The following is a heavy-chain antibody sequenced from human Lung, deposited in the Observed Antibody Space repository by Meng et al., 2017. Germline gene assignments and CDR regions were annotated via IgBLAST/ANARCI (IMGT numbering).Heavy chain of an antibody. V-gene: IGHV1-18*01. D-gene: IGHD2-8*02. J-gene: IGHJ5*02. Sequence: GQLVQSGAEVKKRGASVKVSCKASGYTFTSYGISWVRQAPGQGLGWMGWISTYNGNTNYAQKLQGRVTMTTDTSTSTAYMELRSLTSDDTAVYYCARDWDIVLVRGWFDPWGQGTLVTVSS. CDR3: ARDWDIVLVRGWFDP. CDR1: GYTFTSYG. CDR2: ISTYNGNT.